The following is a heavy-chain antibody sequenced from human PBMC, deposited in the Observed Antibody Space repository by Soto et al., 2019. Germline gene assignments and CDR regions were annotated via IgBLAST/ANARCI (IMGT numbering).Heavy chain of an antibody. CDR3: ARSLADAFDI. CDR1: GFTFSSYG. CDR2: IWYDGSNK. J-gene: IGHJ3*02. V-gene: IGHV3-33*01. Sequence: QVQLVESGGGVVQPGRSLRLSCAASGFTFSSYGMHWVRQAPGKGLEWVAVIWYDGSNKYNADSVKGRFTISRDNSKNTLYLQMNSLRAEDTAVYYCARSLADAFDIWGQGTMVTVSS.